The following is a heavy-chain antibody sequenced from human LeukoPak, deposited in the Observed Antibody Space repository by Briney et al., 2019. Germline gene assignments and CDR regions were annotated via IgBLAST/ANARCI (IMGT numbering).Heavy chain of an antibody. D-gene: IGHD3-22*01. CDR3: ASEGTYYYDSSGYYSKHLFDY. CDR2: INHSGRT. CDR1: GGSFSDYY. J-gene: IGHJ4*02. V-gene: IGHV4-34*01. Sequence: PSETLSLTCAVYGGSFSDYYWSWMRQPPGKGLEWIGEINHSGRTNYNPSLKSRVTISVDTSKNQFSLKLSSVTAADTAVYYCASEGTYYYDSSGYYSKHLFDYWGQGTLVTVSS.